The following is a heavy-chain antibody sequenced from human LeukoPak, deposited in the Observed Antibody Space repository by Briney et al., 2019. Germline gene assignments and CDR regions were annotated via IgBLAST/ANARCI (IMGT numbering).Heavy chain of an antibody. V-gene: IGHV4-61*05. Sequence: SETLSLTCTVSGGSISSSSYYWGWIRQPPGKGLEWIGRIYSSGSTNYNPSLKSRVTISVDTSKNQFSLRLNSVTAVDTAVYYCARKPDSRNWFDPWGQGTLVIVSS. CDR2: IYSSGST. J-gene: IGHJ5*02. CDR3: ARKPDSRNWFDP. CDR1: GGSISSSSYY. D-gene: IGHD1-14*01.